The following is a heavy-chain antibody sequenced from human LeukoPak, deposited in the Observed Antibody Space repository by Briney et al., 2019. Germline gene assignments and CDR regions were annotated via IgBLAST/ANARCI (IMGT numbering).Heavy chain of an antibody. CDR2: IYPGDSDT. D-gene: IGHD3-3*01. CDR3: ARHGEAHYDFWSGYYNY. J-gene: IGHJ4*02. CDR1: GYSFTSYW. V-gene: IGHV5-51*01. Sequence: GESLKISCKGSGYSFTSYWIGWVRQMPGKGLEWMGIIYPGDSDTRYSPSFQGQVTISADKSISTAYLQWSSLKASDTAMYYCARHGEAHYDFWSGYYNYWGQGTLVTVSS.